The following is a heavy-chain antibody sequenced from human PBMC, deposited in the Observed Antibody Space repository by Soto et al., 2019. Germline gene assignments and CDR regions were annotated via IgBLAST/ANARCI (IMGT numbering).Heavy chain of an antibody. V-gene: IGHV3-23*01. Sequence: EVQLLESGGGLVQPGGSLRLSCTTSGLSFSLYSMGWVRQAPGKGLEWVSAISGSGRNIHYADPVKGRFTISRDNSKNTLSLQMNSLRAEDTALYYCAKDDRTASRIDYWGQGTLVTVSS. CDR1: GLSFSLYS. CDR3: AKDDRTASRIDY. D-gene: IGHD2-21*02. CDR2: ISGSGRNI. J-gene: IGHJ4*02.